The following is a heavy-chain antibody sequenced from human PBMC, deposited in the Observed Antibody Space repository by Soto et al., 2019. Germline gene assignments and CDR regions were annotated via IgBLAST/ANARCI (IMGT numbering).Heavy chain of an antibody. Sequence: QITLKESGPTLVKPTQTLTLACTFSGFSLSTGGLGVGWIRQPPGKALEWLALIYWDDDKRYSPSLKSRLTITKDTSQNQVVLTMTNMDPVDTATYYCAHSRCGGDCLQSYSSHYYYGMDVWGQGTTVTVSS. CDR1: GFSLSTGGLG. V-gene: IGHV2-5*02. D-gene: IGHD2-21*02. J-gene: IGHJ6*02. CDR2: IYWDDDK. CDR3: AHSRCGGDCLQSYSSHYYYGMDV.